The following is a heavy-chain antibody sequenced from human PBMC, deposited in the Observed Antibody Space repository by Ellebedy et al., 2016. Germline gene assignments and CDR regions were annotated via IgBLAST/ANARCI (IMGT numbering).Heavy chain of an antibody. V-gene: IGHV3-21*01. D-gene: IGHD3-3*01. CDR2: IVFSGTAT. J-gene: IGHJ4*02. CDR3: ARDGSEWSRDY. Sequence: GESLKISXAASGFIFNIAGMTWVRQAPGKGLEWVATIVFSGTATYYSDSVKGRVIISRDNAKNSLFLQMNSLRVEDTAVYYCARDGSEWSRDYWGQGTLVTVSS. CDR1: GFIFNIAG.